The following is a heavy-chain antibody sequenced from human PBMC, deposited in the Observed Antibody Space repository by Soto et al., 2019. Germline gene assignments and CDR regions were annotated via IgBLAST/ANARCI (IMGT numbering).Heavy chain of an antibody. J-gene: IGHJ4*02. CDR1: GYAFTTYG. Sequence: QVHLVQSGAEVKKPGASVKVSCKGYGYAFTTYGITWVRQAPGQGLEWIGWISANNGKTNYAQKLQGRVTVTRDTSTSKAYMELRSMRSDDPDGYYCARGRYGDYGGPGALVSVSS. V-gene: IGHV1-18*01. CDR3: ARGRYGDY. D-gene: IGHD1-1*01. CDR2: ISANNGKT.